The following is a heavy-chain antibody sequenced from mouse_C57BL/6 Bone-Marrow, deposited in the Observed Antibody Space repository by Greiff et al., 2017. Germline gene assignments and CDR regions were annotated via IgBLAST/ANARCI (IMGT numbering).Heavy chain of an antibody. D-gene: IGHD1-1*01. J-gene: IGHJ4*01. Sequence: EVQLQQSGPVLVKPGASVKMSCKASGYTFTGYYMNWVKQSHGKSLEWIGVINPYNGGTSYNQKFKGKATLTVDKSSSTAYMELNSLTSEDSAVYYCARRGGKYAMDYWGQGTSVTVSS. CDR1: GYTFTGYY. CDR3: ARRGGKYAMDY. CDR2: INPYNGGT. V-gene: IGHV1-19*01.